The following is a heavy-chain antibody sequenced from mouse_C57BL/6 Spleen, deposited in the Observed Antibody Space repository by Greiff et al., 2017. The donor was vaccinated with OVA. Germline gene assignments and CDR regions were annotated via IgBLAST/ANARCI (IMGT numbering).Heavy chain of an antibody. V-gene: IGHV5-16*01. CDR3: ASDERGESYAIGD. J-gene: IGHJ4*01. Sequence: EVKLMESEAGLVQPGGSMKLSCTASGFTFSDYYMPWVRQVPEKGLEWVANINYAGSSTYYLDSLKSRFIISRDNAKNILYLQMSSLKSEDTATYSCASDERGESYAIGDWGQGASVTVSS. D-gene: IGHD2-13*01. CDR2: INYAGSST. CDR1: GFTFSDYY.